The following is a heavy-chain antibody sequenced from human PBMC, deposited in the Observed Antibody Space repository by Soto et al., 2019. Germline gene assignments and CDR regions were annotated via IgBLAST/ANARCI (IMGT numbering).Heavy chain of an antibody. CDR1: GFTYSSYA. V-gene: IGHV3-23*01. D-gene: IGHD4-17*01. Sequence: EVQLLESGGGLVQPGGSLRLSCAASGFTYSSYAMSWVRQAPGKGLEWVSAISGSGGSTYYADSVKGRFTISRDNSKNTLYLQINSLRAEDTAVYYCAKAGADYGEGFDYWGQGTLVTVSS. CDR2: ISGSGGST. J-gene: IGHJ4*02. CDR3: AKAGADYGEGFDY.